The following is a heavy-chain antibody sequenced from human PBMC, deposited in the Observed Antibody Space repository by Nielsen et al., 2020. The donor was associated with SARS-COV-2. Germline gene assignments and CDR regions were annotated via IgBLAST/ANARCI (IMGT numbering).Heavy chain of an antibody. D-gene: IGHD3-22*01. J-gene: IGHJ6*02. CDR3: ARVLGGNYYDSSGYYVQGAYGMDV. Sequence: SETLSLTCTVSGGSISSYYWSWIRQPPGKGLEWIGYIYYSGSTNYNPSLKSRVTISVDTSKNQFSLKLSSVTAADTAVYYCARVLGGNYYDSSGYYVQGAYGMDVWGQGTTVTVSS. CDR1: GGSISSYY. CDR2: IYYSGST. V-gene: IGHV4-59*01.